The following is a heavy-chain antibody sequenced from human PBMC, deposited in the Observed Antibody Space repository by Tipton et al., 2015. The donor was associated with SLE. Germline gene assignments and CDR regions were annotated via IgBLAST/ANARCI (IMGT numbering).Heavy chain of an antibody. CDR1: GGSIRSSSYY. CDR2: TFSSAIT. J-gene: IGHJ4*02. CDR3: ARPPSYISPSEVLFDS. V-gene: IGHV4-39*07. Sequence: TLSLTCTVSGGSIRSSSYYWGWIRPSPGKGLEWIGFTFSSAITYYNPSLRSRSTISIDTSKNQFSLHLTSVTAADTAVYYCARPPSYISPSEVLFDSWGQGMLVTVSS. D-gene: IGHD6-6*01.